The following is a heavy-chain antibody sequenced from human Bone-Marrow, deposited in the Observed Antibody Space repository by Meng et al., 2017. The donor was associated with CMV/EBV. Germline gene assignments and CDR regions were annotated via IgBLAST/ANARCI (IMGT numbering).Heavy chain of an antibody. CDR3: VRDLSHSSSSWYFDY. J-gene: IGHJ4*02. V-gene: IGHV1-2*02. D-gene: IGHD2-2*01. CDR2: INPSSGGT. Sequence: SGYSITDYYVHWVRQAPGHGLEWMGWINPSSGGTDYAQNFQGRVTLTRDTSIRTAYMEVSSLRSDDTAVYYCVRDLSHSSSSWYFDYWGQGTLVTVSS. CDR1: GYSITDYY.